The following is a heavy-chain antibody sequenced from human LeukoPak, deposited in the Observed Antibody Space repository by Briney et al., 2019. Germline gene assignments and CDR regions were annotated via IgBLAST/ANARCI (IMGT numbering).Heavy chain of an antibody. J-gene: IGHJ4*02. V-gene: IGHV4-59*08. D-gene: IGHD5-18*01. CDR2: IYYSGST. Sequence: SETLSLTCTVSGGSISSYYWSWIRQPPGKGLEWIGYIYYSGSTNYNPSLKSRVTISVDTSKNQFSLKLSSVTAADTAVYYCARLRYSYGPDYFDYWGLGTLVTVSS. CDR3: ARLRYSYGPDYFDY. CDR1: GGSISSYY.